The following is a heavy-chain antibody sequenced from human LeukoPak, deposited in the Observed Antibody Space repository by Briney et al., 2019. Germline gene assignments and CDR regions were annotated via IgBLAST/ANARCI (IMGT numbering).Heavy chain of an antibody. CDR3: ARYPYSDSSGSFYYSYGLDV. CDR1: GFTFSSYW. J-gene: IGHJ6*02. D-gene: IGHD3-22*01. CDR2: INNDGSST. V-gene: IGHV3-74*01. Sequence: PGGSLRLSCAASGFTFSSYWMHWVRQAPGKGPVWVSRINNDGSSTRYADSVKGRFTISRDNAKDTLYLQMTSLRDEDTAVYYCARYPYSDSSGSFYYSYGLDVWGQGTTVTVSS.